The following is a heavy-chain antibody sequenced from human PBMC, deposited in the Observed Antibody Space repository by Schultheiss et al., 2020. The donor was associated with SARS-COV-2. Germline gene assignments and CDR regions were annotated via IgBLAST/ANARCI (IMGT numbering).Heavy chain of an antibody. D-gene: IGHD1-1*01. V-gene: IGHV3-21*05. CDR1: GFTFSSYS. CDR2: ISSSSYI. J-gene: IGHJ6*02. Sequence: GGSLRLSCAASGFTFSSYSMNWVRQAPGKGLEWVSYISSSSYIYYADSVKGRFTISRDNAKNSLYLQMNSLRAEDTAVYYCARTLQPYYYGMDVWGQGTTVTVSS. CDR3: ARTLQPYYYGMDV.